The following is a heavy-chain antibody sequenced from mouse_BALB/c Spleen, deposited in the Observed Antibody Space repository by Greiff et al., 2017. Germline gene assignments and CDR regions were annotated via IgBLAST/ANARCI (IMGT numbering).Heavy chain of an antibody. CDR3: ARLRQLGLRGDY. V-gene: IGHV5-9-3*01. D-gene: IGHD3-2*01. Sequence: EVHLVESGGGLVKPGGSLKLSCAASGFTFSSYAMSWVRQTPEKRLEWVATISSGGSYTYYPDSVKGRFTISRDNAKNTLYLQMSSLRSEDTAMYYCARLRQLGLRGDYWGQGTSVTVSS. J-gene: IGHJ4*01. CDR2: ISSGGSYT. CDR1: GFTFSSYA.